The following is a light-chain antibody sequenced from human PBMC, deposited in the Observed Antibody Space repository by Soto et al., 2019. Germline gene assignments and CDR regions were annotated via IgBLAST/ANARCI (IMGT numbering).Light chain of an antibody. CDR3: SSYTSSSTLVV. Sequence: QSALTQPASVSGSAGLSITISCTGASSDVGGYNYVSWYQQHPGKAPKLMIYDVSNRPSGVSNRFSGSKSGNTASLTISGLQAEDEADYYCSSYTSSSTLVVFGGGTKLTV. CDR2: DVS. CDR1: SSDVGGYNY. J-gene: IGLJ2*01. V-gene: IGLV2-14*01.